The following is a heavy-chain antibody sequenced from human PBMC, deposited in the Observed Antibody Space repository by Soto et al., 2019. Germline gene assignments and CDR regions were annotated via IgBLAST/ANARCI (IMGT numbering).Heavy chain of an antibody. CDR2: IYYSGST. CDR3: ARQQDIVVVVAANDAFDI. V-gene: IGHV4-39*01. J-gene: IGHJ3*02. Sequence: SETLSLTCTVSGGSISSSSYYWGWIRQPPGKGLEWIGSIYYSGSTYYNPSLKSRVTISVDTSKNQSSLKLSSVTAADTAVYYCARQQDIVVVVAANDAFDIWGQGTMVTVSS. D-gene: IGHD2-15*01. CDR1: GGSISSSSYY.